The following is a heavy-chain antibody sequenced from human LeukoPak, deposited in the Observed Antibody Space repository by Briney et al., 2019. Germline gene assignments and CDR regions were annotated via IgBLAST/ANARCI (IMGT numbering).Heavy chain of an antibody. D-gene: IGHD3-22*01. CDR3: ARDGDYDSSGFDY. Sequence: SETLSLTCTVSGGSISSSSYYWGWIRQPPGKGLEWIGSIYYSGSTYYNPSLKSRVTISVDTSKNQFSLKLSSVTAADTAVYYCARDGDYDSSGFDYWGQGTLVTVSS. V-gene: IGHV4-39*07. CDR2: IYYSGST. CDR1: GGSISSSSYY. J-gene: IGHJ4*02.